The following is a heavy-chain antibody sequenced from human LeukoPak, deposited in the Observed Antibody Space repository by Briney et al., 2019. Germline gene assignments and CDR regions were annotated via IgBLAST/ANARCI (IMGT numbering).Heavy chain of an antibody. J-gene: IGHJ5*02. V-gene: IGHV4-59*12. Sequence: SETLSLTCTVSGGSISYYYWSWIRQPPGKGLEWIGYIYYSGSTNYSPSLKSRVTISVDTSENQFSLKLRSVTAADTAVYYCARERVEAKNWFDPWGQGTLVTVSS. CDR1: GGSISYYY. CDR3: ARERVEAKNWFDP. CDR2: IYYSGST. D-gene: IGHD1-26*01.